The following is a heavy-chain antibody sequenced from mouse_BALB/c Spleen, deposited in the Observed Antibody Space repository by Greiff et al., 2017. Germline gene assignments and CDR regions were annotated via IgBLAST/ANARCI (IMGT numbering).Heavy chain of an antibody. D-gene: IGHD2-3*01. Sequence: LVESGAELVRPGASVTLSCKASGYTFTDYEMHWVKQTPVHGLEWIGAIDPETGGTAYNQKFKGKATLTADKSSSTAYMELRSLTSEDSAVYYCTRRWLLRYYAMDYWGQGTSVTVSS. J-gene: IGHJ4*01. CDR2: IDPETGGT. V-gene: IGHV1-15*01. CDR3: TRRWLLRYYAMDY. CDR1: GYTFTDYE.